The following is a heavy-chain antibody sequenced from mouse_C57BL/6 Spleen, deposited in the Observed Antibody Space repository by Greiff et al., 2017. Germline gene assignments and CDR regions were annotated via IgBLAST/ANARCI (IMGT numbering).Heavy chain of an antibody. CDR2: ISYDGSN. CDR1: GYSITSGYY. Sequence: EVKLQESGPGLVKPSQSLSLTCSVTGYSITSGYYWNWIRQFPGNKLEWMGYISYDGSNNYNPSLKNRISITRDTSKNQFFLKLNSVTTEDTATYYCAREGDGYPAWFAYWGQGTLVTVSA. V-gene: IGHV3-6*01. J-gene: IGHJ3*01. CDR3: AREGDGYPAWFAY. D-gene: IGHD2-3*01.